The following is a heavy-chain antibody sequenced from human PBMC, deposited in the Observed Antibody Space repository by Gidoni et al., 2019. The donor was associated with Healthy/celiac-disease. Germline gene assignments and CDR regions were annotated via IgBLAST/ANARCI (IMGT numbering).Heavy chain of an antibody. CDR3: ARAPRYDYIWGSYRYSALDY. CDR2: INHSGST. D-gene: IGHD3-16*02. Sequence: QVQLQQWGAGLLKPSETLSLTCAVYGGSFSGYYWSWIRQPPGKGLEWIGEINHSGSTNYNPSLKSRVTISVDTSKNQFSLKLSSVTAADTAVYYCARAPRYDYIWGSYRYSALDYWGQGTLVTVSS. J-gene: IGHJ4*02. CDR1: GGSFSGYY. V-gene: IGHV4-34*01.